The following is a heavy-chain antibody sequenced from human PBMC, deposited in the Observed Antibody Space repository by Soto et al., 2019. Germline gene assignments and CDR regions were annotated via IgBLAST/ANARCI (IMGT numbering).Heavy chain of an antibody. D-gene: IGHD6-13*01. CDR1: GGSISGYD. V-gene: IGHV4-34*01. CDR3: TRHEGGAAADRPLDY. J-gene: IGHJ4*02. Sequence: PSETLSVTCAVDGGSISGYDWSWIRKPPGKGLEWIGKINHSGSTNYNPSLKSRVTISVDTSKNQFSLKLNAVTAADTAVYYCTRHEGGAAADRPLDYSGQGTLVTVSS. CDR2: INHSGST.